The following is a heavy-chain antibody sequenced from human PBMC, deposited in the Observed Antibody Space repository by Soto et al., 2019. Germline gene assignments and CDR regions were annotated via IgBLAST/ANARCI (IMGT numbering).Heavy chain of an antibody. V-gene: IGHV4-30-2*01. CDR2: IYHSGST. CDR1: GGSISSGGYS. Sequence: QLQLQESGSGLVKPSQTLSLTCAVSGGSISSGGYSWSWIRQPPGKGLEWIGYIYHSGSTYYNPSLKSRVTISVDRSKNQFSLNLSSVTAADTAVYYCARDVAYCGGDCYSRAFDIWGQGTMVTVS. CDR3: ARDVAYCGGDCYSRAFDI. D-gene: IGHD2-21*02. J-gene: IGHJ3*02.